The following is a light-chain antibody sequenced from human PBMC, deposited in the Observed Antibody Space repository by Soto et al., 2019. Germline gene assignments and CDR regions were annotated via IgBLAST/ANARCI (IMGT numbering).Light chain of an antibody. V-gene: IGLV2-14*01. CDR1: SSDVGGYNY. Sequence: QSVLTQPASVSGSPGQSITISCIGTSSDVGGYNYVSWYQQHPGKAPKLMIYEVSNRPSGVSNRFSGSKSGNTASLTISGLQAEDEADYYCSSYTSSSTYVFGAGTKVIV. CDR2: EVS. CDR3: SSYTSSSTYV. J-gene: IGLJ1*01.